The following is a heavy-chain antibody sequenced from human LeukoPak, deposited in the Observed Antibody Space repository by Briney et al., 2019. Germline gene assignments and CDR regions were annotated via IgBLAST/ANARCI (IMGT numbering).Heavy chain of an antibody. D-gene: IGHD2-21*01. V-gene: IGHV4-59*01. J-gene: IGHJ4*02. Sequence: SETLSLTCTVSGGSISNYYWSWIRQSLGKGLEWIGYIYYSGSTNYNPSLKSRVTISVDTSKNQFSLKLTSVTAADTAVYYCARGMVIPDYWGQGTLVTVSS. CDR1: GGSISNYY. CDR2: IYYSGST. CDR3: ARGMVIPDY.